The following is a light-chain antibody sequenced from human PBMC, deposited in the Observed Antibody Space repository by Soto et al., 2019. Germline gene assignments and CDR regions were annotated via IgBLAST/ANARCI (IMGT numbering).Light chain of an antibody. CDR3: QQSYSTPLT. Sequence: DIQMTQSPSSLSASVGDRVTITYRASQSISSYLNWYQQKPGKAPKRLIYAASSLQSGVPSRFSGSGSGTDFTLTISSLQPEEFATYYCQQSYSTPLTFGGGTKVEIK. CDR2: AAS. J-gene: IGKJ4*01. V-gene: IGKV1-39*01. CDR1: QSISSY.